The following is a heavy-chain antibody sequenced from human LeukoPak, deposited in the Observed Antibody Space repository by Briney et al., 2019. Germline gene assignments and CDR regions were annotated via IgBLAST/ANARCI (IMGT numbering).Heavy chain of an antibody. CDR2: INHSGST. D-gene: IGHD1-26*01. J-gene: IGHJ5*02. V-gene: IGHV4-34*01. CDR3: TKREGPMSGSYDYFDP. Sequence: PSETLSLTCAVYGGSFSGYYWSWIRQPPGKGLEWIGEINHSGSTNYNPSLKSRVTISVDTSKNQFSLKVTSVTAADTAMYYCTKREGPMSGSYDYFDPWGQGTLVTVS. CDR1: GGSFSGYY.